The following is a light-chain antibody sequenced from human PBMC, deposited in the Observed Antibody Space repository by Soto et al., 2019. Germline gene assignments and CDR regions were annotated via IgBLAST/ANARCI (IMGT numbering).Light chain of an antibody. V-gene: IGKV1-39*01. CDR1: QSISSS. CDR3: QQSYSIPWT. CDR2: GAS. J-gene: IGKJ1*01. Sequence: DIQMTQSPSSLSASVGDRVTITCRTGQSISSSLNWYQQKPGKAPKLLIYGASSLQSGVASRFSGSGSGTEFTLTISGLQPDDFATYYCQQSYSIPWTVGQGTEMEIK.